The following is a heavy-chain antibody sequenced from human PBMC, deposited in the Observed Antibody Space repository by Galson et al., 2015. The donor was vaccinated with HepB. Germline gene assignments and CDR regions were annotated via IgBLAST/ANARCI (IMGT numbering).Heavy chain of an antibody. CDR3: AKDIVVVPAASDAFDI. D-gene: IGHD2-2*01. CDR2: ISGNSGST. Sequence: SLRLSCAASGFTFNTYAMSWVRQAPGKGLEWVSSISGNSGSTYYADSVKGRFTISRDNSKSTLLLQMNSLRADDTAVYYCAKDIVVVPAASDAFDIWGQGTMVTVSS. CDR1: GFTFNTYA. V-gene: IGHV3-23*01. J-gene: IGHJ3*02.